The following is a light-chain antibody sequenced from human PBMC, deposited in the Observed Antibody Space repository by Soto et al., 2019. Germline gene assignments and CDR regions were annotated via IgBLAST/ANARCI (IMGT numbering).Light chain of an antibody. CDR3: LQHNTYPYT. V-gene: IGKV1-17*01. CDR1: QGIRND. J-gene: IGKJ2*01. Sequence: DIQMTQSPSYLQASVGDRVTIICRARQGIRNDLGWYQQKPGKAPNRLIYAAASLDGGVPSRFSGSGSGTEFTLAISSLQPEDCETYYCLQHNTYPYTFGQGTKLEIK. CDR2: AAA.